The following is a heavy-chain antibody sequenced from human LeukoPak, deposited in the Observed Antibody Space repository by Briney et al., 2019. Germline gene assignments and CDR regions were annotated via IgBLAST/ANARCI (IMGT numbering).Heavy chain of an antibody. CDR2: IRYDGGNK. CDR3: ARVAIIVGDHFDY. CDR1: AFTFKNYG. V-gene: IGHV3-30*02. D-gene: IGHD1-26*01. Sequence: GGSLRLSCAASAFTFKNYGMHWVRQAPGKGLEWVAFIRYDGGNKNYADSVKGRFTISRDNPKNTLYLQMNSLRTEDTAVYYCARVAIIVGDHFDYRGQGTLVTVSS. J-gene: IGHJ4*02.